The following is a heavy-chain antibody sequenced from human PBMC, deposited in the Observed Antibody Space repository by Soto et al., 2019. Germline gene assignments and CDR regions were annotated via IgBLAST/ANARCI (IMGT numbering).Heavy chain of an antibody. Sequence: QVQLVESGGGVVQPGRSLRLSCAASGFTFSSYGMHWVRQAPGKGLEWVAVISYDGSNKYYADSVQGRFTISRDNSKNTLYLQMNSLRAEDTAVYYCAKGGGLAGGTGGYWGQGTLVTVSS. J-gene: IGHJ4*02. D-gene: IGHD3-16*01. CDR1: GFTFSSYG. CDR3: AKGGGLAGGTGGY. CDR2: ISYDGSNK. V-gene: IGHV3-30*18.